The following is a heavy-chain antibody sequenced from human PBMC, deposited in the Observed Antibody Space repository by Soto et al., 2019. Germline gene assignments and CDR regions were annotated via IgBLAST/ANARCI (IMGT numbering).Heavy chain of an antibody. CDR1: GFTFSRYS. J-gene: IGHJ4*02. CDR2: ISSTTNYI. CDR3: ARESEDLTSNFDY. V-gene: IGHV3-21*06. Sequence: GSLRLSCAASGFTFSRYSINWGRHSPLKGLEWVSSISSTTNYIYYGDSMKGRFTISRDNAKNSLYLEMNSLRAEDTAVYYCARESEDLTSNFDYWGQGTLVTVSS.